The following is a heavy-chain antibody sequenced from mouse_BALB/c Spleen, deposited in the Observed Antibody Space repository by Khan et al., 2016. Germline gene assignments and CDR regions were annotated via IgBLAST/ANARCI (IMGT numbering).Heavy chain of an antibody. CDR1: DYTFSTYW. J-gene: IGHJ2*01. V-gene: IGHV1-5*01. D-gene: IGHD1-1*01. CDR3: TRHYSSSWEKNCFCY. CDR2: IFPGSGDT. Sequence: VQLQQSGTVLARPGASVKMSCKASDYTFSTYWMHWVKQRPGQGLEWIGAIFPGSGDTTNNQRFEDKAKLTAVTSTTTAYMELSSMVYDDATIYYCTRHYSSSWEKNCFCYWGQGTTLTVSS.